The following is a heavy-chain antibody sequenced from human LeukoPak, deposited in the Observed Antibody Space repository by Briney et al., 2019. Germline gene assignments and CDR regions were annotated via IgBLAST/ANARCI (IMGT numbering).Heavy chain of an antibody. J-gene: IGHJ5*02. Sequence: SETLSLTCAVSGGSLSSGGYSGSWIRQPPGKGLEWIAYIHDSGSTYNNPPLKRRLSISIDTSKNQFSLKLNSLTAADTAVYYCARLVAAAGNNWFDPWGQGTLVTVSS. CDR3: ARLVAAAGNNWFDP. V-gene: IGHV4-30-4*07. D-gene: IGHD6-13*01. CDR1: GGSLSSGGYS. CDR2: IHDSGST.